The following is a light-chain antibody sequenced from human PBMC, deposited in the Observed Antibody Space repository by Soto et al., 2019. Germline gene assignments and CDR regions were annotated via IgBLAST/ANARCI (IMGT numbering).Light chain of an antibody. CDR2: DPS. J-gene: IGKJ5*01. Sequence: EIMLTRSPDTLYMSPGERATLSCMASQSVSSYLAWYQQKPGQAPRLLIYDPSNRATGIPARFSGSGSGTDFTLTISSLEPEEFAGYYCQQRSNWPITFGQGRLLEVK. CDR1: QSVSSY. V-gene: IGKV3-11*01. CDR3: QQRSNWPIT.